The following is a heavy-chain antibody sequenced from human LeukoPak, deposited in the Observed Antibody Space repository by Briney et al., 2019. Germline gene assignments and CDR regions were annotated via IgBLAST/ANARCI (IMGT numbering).Heavy chain of an antibody. Sequence: SETLSLTCAVYGGSFSGYYWSWIRQPPGKGLEWIGEINHSGSTNYNPSLKSRVTISVGTSKNQFSLKLSSVTAADTAVYYCARRRSVAFWSGPGLAGAFDIWGQGTMVTVSS. J-gene: IGHJ3*02. CDR1: GGSFSGYY. V-gene: IGHV4-34*01. D-gene: IGHD3-3*01. CDR3: ARRRSVAFWSGPGLAGAFDI. CDR2: INHSGST.